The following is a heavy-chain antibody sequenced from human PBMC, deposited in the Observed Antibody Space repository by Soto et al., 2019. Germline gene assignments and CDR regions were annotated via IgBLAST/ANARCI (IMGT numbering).Heavy chain of an antibody. CDR2: IDIGGNT. J-gene: IGHJ4*02. CDR1: GFSVTNNY. D-gene: IGHD2-2*01. Sequence: EVQVVESGGGLVQPGGSLRLSCAASGFSVTNNYMNWVRQAPGKGLEWVSIIDIGGNTYYADSVKDRFTISRDNSRTTLYLDMVSLRAEDTAVYYCARGRGSTGYLGREHYFDYWGQGTLVTVSP. CDR3: ARGRGSTGYLGREHYFDY. V-gene: IGHV3-66*01.